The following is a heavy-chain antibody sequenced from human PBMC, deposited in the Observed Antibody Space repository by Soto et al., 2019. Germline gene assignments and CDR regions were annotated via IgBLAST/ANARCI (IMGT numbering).Heavy chain of an antibody. CDR1: GGTFSSYA. V-gene: IGHV1-69*13. J-gene: IGHJ4*02. D-gene: IGHD1-26*01. CDR3: ARSHRELRTSPTY. Sequence: GASVKVSCKASGGTFSSYAISWVRQAPGQGLEWMGGIIPIFGTANYAQKFQGRVTITADESTSTAYMELSSLRSEDTAVYYCARSHRELRTSPTYWGQGTLVTVSS. CDR2: IIPIFGTA.